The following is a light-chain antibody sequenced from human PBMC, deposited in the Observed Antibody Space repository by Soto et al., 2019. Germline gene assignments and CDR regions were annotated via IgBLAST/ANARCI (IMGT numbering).Light chain of an antibody. Sequence: SVLTQPPSASGTPGQWVTISCSGGSSNIGSSYVYWYQRLPGTAPKLLIYTNSQRPSGVPDRFSGSKSGTSASLAISGLRSEDEADYYCAAWDDSLSGWVFGGGTKVTVL. CDR3: AAWDDSLSGWV. CDR2: TNS. V-gene: IGLV1-47*02. CDR1: SSNIGSSY. J-gene: IGLJ3*02.